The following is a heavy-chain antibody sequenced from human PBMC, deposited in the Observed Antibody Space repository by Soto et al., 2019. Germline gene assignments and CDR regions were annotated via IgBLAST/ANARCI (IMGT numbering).Heavy chain of an antibody. CDR1: GGTFSSYA. D-gene: IGHD2-2*01. CDR2: TIPIFGTA. V-gene: IGHV1-69*01. Sequence: QVQLVQSGAEVKKPGSSVKVSCKASGGTFSSYAISWVRQAPGQGLEWMGGTIPIFGTANYAQKFQGRVTITADEPTSTVYMELSSLRSDDPAVYYCAREDIVVVPAAMSGAFDIWGQGAIVHVSS. J-gene: IGHJ3*02. CDR3: AREDIVVVPAAMSGAFDI.